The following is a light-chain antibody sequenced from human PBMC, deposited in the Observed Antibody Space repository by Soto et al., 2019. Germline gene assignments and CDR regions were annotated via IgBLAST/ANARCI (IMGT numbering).Light chain of an antibody. CDR3: AAWDVSLSGVV. Sequence: QSVLTQPPSASGTPGQRVTISFSGSSSNIGSNYVYWYQQLPGTVPQLLIYRNNERPSGVPDRFSGSKSGTSASLAISGLRSEDEADYYCAAWDVSLSGVVFGGGTKLSVL. J-gene: IGLJ2*01. V-gene: IGLV1-47*01. CDR1: SSNIGSNY. CDR2: RNN.